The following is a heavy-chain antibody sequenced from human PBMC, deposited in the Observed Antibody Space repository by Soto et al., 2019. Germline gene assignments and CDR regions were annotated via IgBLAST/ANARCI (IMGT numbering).Heavy chain of an antibody. J-gene: IGHJ4*01. CDR1: GGTLSSYT. CDR2: IIPIFGTA. CDR3: ATGLYRSGDSRGHCHHF. V-gene: IGHV1-69*13. D-gene: IGHD6-25*01. Sequence: SVKVSRKASGGTLSSYTISWVRQAPGQGLEWMGGIIPIFGTANYAQKFQGRVTITADESTSTAYMGLSSLRSEDTAVYYCATGLYRSGDSRGHCHHFWG.